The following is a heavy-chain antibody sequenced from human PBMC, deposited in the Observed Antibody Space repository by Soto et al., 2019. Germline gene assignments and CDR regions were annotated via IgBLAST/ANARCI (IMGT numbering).Heavy chain of an antibody. CDR3: ARAQQLKDAFDS. D-gene: IGHD6-13*01. J-gene: IGHJ3*02. CDR1: GFTFSSYG. Sequence: GGSLRLSCAASGFTFSSYGMHWVRQAPGKGLEWVAVIWYDGSNKYYADSVKGRFTISRDNSKNTLYLQMNSLRAEDTAVYDCARAQQLKDAFDSWGQGTMVTVSS. V-gene: IGHV3-33*01. CDR2: IWYDGSNK.